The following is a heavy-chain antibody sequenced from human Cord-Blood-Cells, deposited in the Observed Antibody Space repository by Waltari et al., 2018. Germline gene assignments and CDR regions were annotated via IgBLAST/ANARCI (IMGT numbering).Heavy chain of an antibody. J-gene: IGHJ6*02. V-gene: IGHV3-21*01. CDR2: ISSSSSYI. Sequence: EVQLVESGGGLVKPGGSLRLSCAASGFTFSSYSMNWVRQAPGKGLEWVSSISSSSSYIYYEDSGKGRFTSSRDNAKNSLYLQMNSLRAEDTAVYYCARGEYYYGSGSYYNLFYYYYGMDVWGQGTTVTVSS. CDR3: ARGEYYYGSGSYYNLFYYYYGMDV. D-gene: IGHD3-10*01. CDR1: GFTFSSYS.